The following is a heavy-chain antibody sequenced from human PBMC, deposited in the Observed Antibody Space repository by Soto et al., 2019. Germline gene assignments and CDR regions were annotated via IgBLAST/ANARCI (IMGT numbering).Heavy chain of an antibody. CDR1: GGTFSSYA. CDR3: ARARYNWNYEQSGAKNWFDP. V-gene: IGHV1-69*01. CDR2: IIPIFGTA. Sequence: VQLVQSGAEVKKPGSSVKVSCKASGGTFSSYAISWVRQAPGQGLEWMGGIIPIFGTAKYAQKFQGRVTITADESTSTVYMELSSLRSEDTAVYYCARARYNWNYEQSGAKNWFDPWGQGTLVTVSS. D-gene: IGHD1-7*01. J-gene: IGHJ5*02.